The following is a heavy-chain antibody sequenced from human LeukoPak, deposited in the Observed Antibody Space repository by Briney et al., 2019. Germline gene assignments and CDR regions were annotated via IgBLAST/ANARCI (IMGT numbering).Heavy chain of an antibody. D-gene: IGHD6-13*01. CDR1: EYTFTNYW. J-gene: IGHJ4*02. CDR2: IYHGDTDP. Sequence: PGESLKISCTGSEYTFTNYWIAWVRQMPGKGLEWMGTIYHGDTDPRYSPSLQGHVTISVDKSTSTAYLQWTSLKASDTAIYYCARHMMAGTYSSSLGYWGQGTLVTVSS. CDR3: ARHMMAGTYSSSLGY. V-gene: IGHV5-51*01.